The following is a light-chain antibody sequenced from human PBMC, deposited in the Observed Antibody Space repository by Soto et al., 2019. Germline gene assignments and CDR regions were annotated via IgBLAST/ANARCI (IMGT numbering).Light chain of an antibody. V-gene: IGKV1-5*03. CDR1: QNIYTW. J-gene: IGKJ5*01. Sequence: DIQMTQSPATLSASVGDRVTITCRASQNIYTWLAWYQQKPGKAPKLLIYEASSLETGVPSRFSGSGSGTDFTLTINSLQPEDFATYYCQQLHSYPFTFGQGTRLEIK. CDR2: EAS. CDR3: QQLHSYPFT.